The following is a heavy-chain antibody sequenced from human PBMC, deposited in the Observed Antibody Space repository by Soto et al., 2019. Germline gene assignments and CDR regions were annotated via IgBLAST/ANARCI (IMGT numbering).Heavy chain of an antibody. V-gene: IGHV4-59*08. J-gene: IGHJ4*02. CDR3: ARQVQLWSHFDY. CDR2: IYYSGYT. CDR1: GGSISSYY. D-gene: IGHD5-18*01. Sequence: QVQLQESGPGLVKPSETLSLTCTVSGGSISSYYWSWIRQPPGKGLEWIGYIYYSGYTNYNPSLKSRVTIPVDTSKNQFSLKLSSVTAADTAVYYCARQVQLWSHFDYWGQGTLVTVSS.